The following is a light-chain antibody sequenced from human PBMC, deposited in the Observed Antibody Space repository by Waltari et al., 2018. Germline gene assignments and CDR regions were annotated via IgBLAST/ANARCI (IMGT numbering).Light chain of an antibody. V-gene: IGKV1-27*01. CDR1: QAINKE. CDR3: QHDYTTPYS. CDR2: AAS. J-gene: IGKJ2*03. Sequence: DILMTQSPSSLSASVGDRVTVTCRASQAINKELSWFQQKPGKAPILLIYAASTLQTVVSSRFSGSGSGTDFTLTISSLQPEDVATYYCQHDYTTPYSFGQGTKVEIK.